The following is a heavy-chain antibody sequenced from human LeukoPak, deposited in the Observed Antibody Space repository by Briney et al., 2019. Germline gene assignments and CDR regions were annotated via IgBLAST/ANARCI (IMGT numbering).Heavy chain of an antibody. CDR1: GFTFSSYA. CDR2: ISYDGSNK. V-gene: IGHV3-30-3*01. D-gene: IGHD2-2*01. J-gene: IGHJ4*02. Sequence: PGRSLRLSCAASGFTFSSYAMHWARQAPGKGLEWVAVISYDGSNKYYADSVKGRFTISRDNSKNTLYLQMNSLRAEDTAVYYCARDSGFRYCSSTSCYEYYFDYWGQGTLVTVSS. CDR3: ARDSGFRYCSSTSCYEYYFDY.